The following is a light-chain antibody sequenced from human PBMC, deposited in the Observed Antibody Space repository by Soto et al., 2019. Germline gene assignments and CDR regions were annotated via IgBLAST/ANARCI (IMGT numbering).Light chain of an antibody. CDR3: CSYAGSSVWV. Sequence: QSALTQPRSVSGSPGQSVIISCTGTSSDVGGYKYVSWYQQHPGKAPKLVIYDVSERPSGVPDRFSGSKSGNTSSLTISGLQSEDEADYHCCSYAGSSVWVVGGGTKLTVL. CDR2: DVS. V-gene: IGLV2-11*01. CDR1: SSDVGGYKY. J-gene: IGLJ3*02.